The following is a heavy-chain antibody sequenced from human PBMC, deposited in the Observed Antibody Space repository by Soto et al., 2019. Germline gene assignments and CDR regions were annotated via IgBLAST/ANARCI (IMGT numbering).Heavy chain of an antibody. CDR2: IYYSGST. CDR1: GGSISSYY. V-gene: IGHV4-59*08. D-gene: IGHD6-6*01. J-gene: IGHJ4*02. Sequence: QVQLQESGPGLVKPSETLSLTCTVSGGSISSYYWSWIRQPPGKGLEWIGYIYYSGSTNYNPSLKSRVTISVDTSKNQFSLKLSSVTAADTAVYYCARNGAARPLHFDYWGQGTLLTVSS. CDR3: ARNGAARPLHFDY.